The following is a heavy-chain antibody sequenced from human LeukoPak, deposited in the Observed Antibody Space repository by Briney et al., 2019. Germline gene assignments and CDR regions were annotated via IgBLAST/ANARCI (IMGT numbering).Heavy chain of an antibody. D-gene: IGHD3-22*01. Sequence: SETLSLTCTVSGGSISSGSYYWSWIRQPAGKGLEWIGRIYTSGSTNYNPSLKSRVTISVDTSKNQFSLKLSSVTAADTAVYYCARGDYYDSSGYYHPNYFDYWSQGTLVTVSS. J-gene: IGHJ4*02. CDR3: ARGDYYDSSGYYHPNYFDY. V-gene: IGHV4-61*02. CDR2: IYTSGST. CDR1: GGSISSGSYY.